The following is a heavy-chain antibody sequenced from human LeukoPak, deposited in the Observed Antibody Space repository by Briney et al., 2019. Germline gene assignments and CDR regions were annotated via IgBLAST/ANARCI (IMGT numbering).Heavy chain of an antibody. V-gene: IGHV5-10-1*01. Sequence: GGSPQTSFRGPGYRFTSYWISWVRPMPGKGGEGMGRIVPFDSYTNYRPSFQGHVTISADKSISTAYLHWSSLKPSDTAMYYCARIASYSSSLEFDFWGQGPLVTVSS. CDR2: IVPFDSYT. CDR1: GYRFTSYW. J-gene: IGHJ4*02. CDR3: ARIASYSSSLEFDF. D-gene: IGHD6-6*01.